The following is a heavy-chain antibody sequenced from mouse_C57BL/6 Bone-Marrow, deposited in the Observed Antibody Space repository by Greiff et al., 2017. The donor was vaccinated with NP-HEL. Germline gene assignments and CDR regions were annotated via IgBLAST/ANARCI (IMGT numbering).Heavy chain of an antibody. Sequence: VQLQESGPGLVQPSQSLSITCTVSGFSLTSYGVHWVRQSPGKGLEWLGVIWSGGSTDYNAAFISRLSISKDNSKSQVFFKMNSLQADDTAIYYCARENDYDGDWFAYWGQGTLVTVSA. CDR1: GFSLTSYG. J-gene: IGHJ3*01. V-gene: IGHV2-2*01. CDR3: ARENDYDGDWFAY. CDR2: IWSGGST. D-gene: IGHD2-4*01.